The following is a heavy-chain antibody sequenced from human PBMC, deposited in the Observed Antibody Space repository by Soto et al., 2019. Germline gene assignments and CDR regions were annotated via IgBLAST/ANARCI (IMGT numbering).Heavy chain of an antibody. CDR3: ARACSSNSCYDVFDY. CDR2: IYTSGST. V-gene: IGHV4-4*07. CDR1: GGSIISYY. D-gene: IGHD2-2*01. Sequence: SETRSLTCTVSGGSIISYYWSWIRQPAGKGLEWIGRIYTSGSTNYNPSLKSRVTMSVDTSKNQFSLKLSSVTAADTAVYYCARACSSNSCYDVFDYWGQGTLVTVSS. J-gene: IGHJ4*02.